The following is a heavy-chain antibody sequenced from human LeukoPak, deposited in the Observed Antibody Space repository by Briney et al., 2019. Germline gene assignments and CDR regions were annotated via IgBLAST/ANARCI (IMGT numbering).Heavy chain of an antibody. V-gene: IGHV1-69*04. CDR2: IIPILGIA. D-gene: IGHD3-10*01. J-gene: IGHJ4*02. Sequence: SVKVPCKASGGTFSSYAISWVRQAPGQGLEWMGRIIPILGIANYAQKFQGRVTITADKSTSTAYMELSSLRSEDTAVYYCARADYYGSGSQIDYWGQGTLVTVSS. CDR1: GGTFSSYA. CDR3: ARADYYGSGSQIDY.